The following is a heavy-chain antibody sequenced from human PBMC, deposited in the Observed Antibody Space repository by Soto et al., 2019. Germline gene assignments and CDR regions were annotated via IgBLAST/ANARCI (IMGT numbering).Heavy chain of an antibody. V-gene: IGHV1-2*02. D-gene: IGHD6-19*01. CDR3: ASAAVTGKAGLDF. CDR2: INPNSGGT. CDR1: GYTFSGFY. Sequence: ASVKVSCKASGYTFSGFYMHWVRQAPGQGLEWMGWINPNSGGTKSAEKFQGRVTMTRDTSISTAYMELSRLTSDDTAVYYCASAAVTGKAGLDFWGQGTQVTVSS. J-gene: IGHJ4*02.